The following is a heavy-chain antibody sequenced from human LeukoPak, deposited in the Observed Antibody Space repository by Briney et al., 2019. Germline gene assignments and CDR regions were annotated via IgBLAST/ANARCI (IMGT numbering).Heavy chain of an antibody. CDR3: ARGGTYYDFWSGYPATPYYMDV. CDR1: GYTFTSYD. Sequence: ASVEVSCKASGYTFTSYDINWVRQATGQGLEWMGWMNPNSGNTGYAQKFQGRVTITRNTSISTAYMELSSLRSEDTAVYYCARGGTYYDFWSGYPATPYYMDVWGKGTTVTVSS. J-gene: IGHJ6*03. D-gene: IGHD3-3*01. CDR2: MNPNSGNT. V-gene: IGHV1-8*03.